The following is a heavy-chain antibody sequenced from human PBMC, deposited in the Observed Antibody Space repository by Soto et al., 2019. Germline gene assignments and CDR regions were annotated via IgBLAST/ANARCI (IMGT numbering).Heavy chain of an antibody. CDR3: AKGAYITMVRGVIIYYYYMDV. CDR1: GFTFSSYA. D-gene: IGHD3-10*01. CDR2: ISGSGGST. J-gene: IGHJ6*03. V-gene: IGHV3-23*01. Sequence: GGSLRLSCAASGFTFSSYAMSWVRQAPGKGLEWVSAISGSGGSTYYADSVKGRFTISRDNSKNTLYLQMNSLRAEDTAVYYCAKGAYITMVRGVIIYYYYMDVWGKGTTVTVS.